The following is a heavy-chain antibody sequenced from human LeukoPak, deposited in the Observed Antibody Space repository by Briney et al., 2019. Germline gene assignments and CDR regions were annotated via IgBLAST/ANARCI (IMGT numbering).Heavy chain of an antibody. CDR3: ARDLGGGLWPNAFDT. J-gene: IGHJ3*02. D-gene: IGHD3-16*01. Sequence: GGSLRLSCAASGFTFSNYWMTWVRQAPGIGLEWVANIKQDGSEKYYVDSVRGRFTISRDNAKSSLYLQINSLRAEDTAVYYCARDLGGGLWPNAFDTWGQGTMVTVSS. CDR2: IKQDGSEK. V-gene: IGHV3-7*05. CDR1: GFTFSNYW.